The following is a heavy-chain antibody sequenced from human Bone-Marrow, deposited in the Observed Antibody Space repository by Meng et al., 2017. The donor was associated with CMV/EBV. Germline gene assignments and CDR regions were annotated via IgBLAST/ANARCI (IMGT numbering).Heavy chain of an antibody. CDR2: INSDGSST. CDR3: AKRGQVWFGELARYGRDV. J-gene: IGHJ6*02. CDR1: GFTFSSYW. D-gene: IGHD3-10*01. Sequence: GGYLRLCCAASGFTFSSYWMHWVRQAPGKGLVWVSRINSDGSSTSYADSVKGRFTISRDNSKNTLYLQMNSLRAEDTAVYYCAKRGQVWFGELARYGRDVWGQGTTVTASS. V-gene: IGHV3-74*01.